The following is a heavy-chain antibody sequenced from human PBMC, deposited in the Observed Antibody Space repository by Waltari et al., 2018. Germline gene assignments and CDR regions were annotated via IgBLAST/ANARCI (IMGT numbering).Heavy chain of an antibody. CDR3: ARGQTISGGDYMDV. CDR2: IYTVGST. CDR1: GFTVSHNY. D-gene: IGHD3-3*01. Sequence: EVQLVESGGGLIQPGGSLRLSCAVSGFTVSHNYMSWVRQAPGKGLEWVSFIYTVGSTFYADSLRGRFTISRDNSMNPLFLQMNSLRGEDTADYYCARGQTISGGDYMDVWGKGTTVIVSS. J-gene: IGHJ6*03. V-gene: IGHV3-53*01.